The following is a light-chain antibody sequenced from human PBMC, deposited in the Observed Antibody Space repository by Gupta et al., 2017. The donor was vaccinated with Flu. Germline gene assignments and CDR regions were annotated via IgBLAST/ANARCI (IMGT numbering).Light chain of an antibody. CDR3: CSYAGNSLV. J-gene: IGLJ2*01. CDR2: EVT. Sequence: QSITISCTGTSSDVGSYNFVSWYQQHPGKAPKLMIYEVTKWPSGVSNRFSGSKSGNTASLTISGLQAEDEADYYCCSYAGNSLVFGGGTKLTVL. V-gene: IGLV2-23*02. CDR1: SSDVGSYNF.